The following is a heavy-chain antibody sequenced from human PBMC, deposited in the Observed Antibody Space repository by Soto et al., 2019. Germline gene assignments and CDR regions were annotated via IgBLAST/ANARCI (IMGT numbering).Heavy chain of an antibody. Sequence: PGGSLRLSCAASGFNVSSNYMSWVRQAPGKGLEWVSVIYSGGSTYYADSVKGRFTISRDNSKNTLYLQMNSLRAEDTAVYYCARAWVEDGEIRPYYYYYGMDVWGQGTTVTVSS. J-gene: IGHJ6*02. CDR3: ARAWVEDGEIRPYYYYYGMDV. CDR2: IYSGGST. CDR1: GFNVSSNY. V-gene: IGHV3-66*01. D-gene: IGHD3-10*01.